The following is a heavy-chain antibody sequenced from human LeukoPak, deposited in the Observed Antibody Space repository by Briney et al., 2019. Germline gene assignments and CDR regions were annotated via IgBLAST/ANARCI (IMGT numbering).Heavy chain of an antibody. D-gene: IGHD2-15*01. CDR3: ARDRYCRGGSCYSDY. Sequence: PGGSLRLSCAASGFPFTTYWMSWVRQAPGRGLEWVANIKQDGSEKYYVDSVKGRFTISRDNAKNSLHLQMNSLRAEDMAVYYCARDRYCRGGSCYSDYWGQGTLVTVSS. CDR1: GFPFTTYW. J-gene: IGHJ4*02. V-gene: IGHV3-7*04. CDR2: IKQDGSEK.